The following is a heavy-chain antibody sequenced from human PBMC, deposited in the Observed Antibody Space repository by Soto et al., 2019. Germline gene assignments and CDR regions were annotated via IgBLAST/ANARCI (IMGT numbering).Heavy chain of an antibody. CDR2: IKSKTDGGTT. CDR3: TTRPMVRGPIYYYYGMDV. J-gene: IGHJ6*02. Sequence: PGGSLRLSCAASGFTFSSYAMSWVRQAPGKGLEWVGRIKSKTDGGTTDYAAPVKGRFTISRDDSKNTLYLQMNSLKTEDTAVYYCTTRPMVRGPIYYYYGMDVWGQGTTVTVSS. CDR1: GFTFSSYA. D-gene: IGHD3-10*01. V-gene: IGHV3-15*01.